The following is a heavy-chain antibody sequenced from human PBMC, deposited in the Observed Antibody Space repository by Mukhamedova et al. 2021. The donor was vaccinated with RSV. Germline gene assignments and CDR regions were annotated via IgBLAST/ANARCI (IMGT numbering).Heavy chain of an antibody. D-gene: IGHD3-3*01. CDR2: IIPIFGTA. CDR3: ASGARGIFGVVTDEYFQH. Sequence: VRQAPGQGLEWMGGIIPIFGTANYAQKFQGRVTITADASTSTAYMELSSLRSEDTAVYYCASGARGIFGVVTDEYFQHSGQGTLV. V-gene: IGHV1-69*01. J-gene: IGHJ1*01.